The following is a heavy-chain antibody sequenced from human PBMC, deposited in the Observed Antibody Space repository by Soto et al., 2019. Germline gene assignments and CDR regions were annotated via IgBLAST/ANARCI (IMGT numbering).Heavy chain of an antibody. CDR2: INHSGST. CDR3: ARGPNPRSRLRFDP. J-gene: IGHJ5*02. CDR1: GGSFSGYY. Sequence: PSETLSLTCAVYGGSFSGYYWSWIRQPPGKGLEWIGEINHSGSTNYNPSLKSRVTISVDTSKNQFSLKLSSVTAADTAVYYCARGPNPRSRLRFDPWGQGTLVTVSS. V-gene: IGHV4-34*01.